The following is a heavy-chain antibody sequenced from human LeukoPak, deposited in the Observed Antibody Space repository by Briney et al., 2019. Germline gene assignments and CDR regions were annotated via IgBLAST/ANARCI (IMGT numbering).Heavy chain of an antibody. CDR2: TYYRSKWYN. D-gene: IGHD3-22*01. CDR1: GDSVSSNSAA. J-gene: IGHJ4*02. V-gene: IGHV6-1*01. Sequence: SQTLSLTCAISGDSVSSNSAAWNWIRQSPSRGLEWLGRTYYRSKWYNDYAVSVKSRITINPDTSKNQFSLQLNSVTPEDTAVYYCARAQSVYDSSGYYSDFDYWGQGTLVTVSS. CDR3: ARAQSVYDSSGYYSDFDY.